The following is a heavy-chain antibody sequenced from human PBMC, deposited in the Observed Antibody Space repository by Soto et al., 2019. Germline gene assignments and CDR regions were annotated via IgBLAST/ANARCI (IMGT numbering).Heavy chain of an antibody. CDR2: IYYSGST. J-gene: IGHJ3*02. Sequence: SETLSLTCTVSGDSISSYYWNWIRQPPGKGLEWIGSIYYSGSTYYNPSLKSRVTISVDTSKNQFSLQLSSVTAADTAVYYCANGGLPRGERYDVFDIWGQGTMVIVS. D-gene: IGHD3-10*01. CDR3: ANGGLPRGERYDVFDI. CDR1: GDSISSYY. V-gene: IGHV4-59*05.